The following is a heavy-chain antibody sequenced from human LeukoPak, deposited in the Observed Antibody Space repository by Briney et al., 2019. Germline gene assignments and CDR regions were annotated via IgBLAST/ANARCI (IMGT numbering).Heavy chain of an antibody. CDR2: IYYSGST. CDR3: ARRMWFGELYYFDY. CDR1: GGSISSSSYY. Sequence: KPSETLSLTCTVSGGSISSSSYYWGWIRQPPGKGLEWIGSIYYSGSTYYNPSLKSRVTIPVDTSKNQFSLKLSSVTAADTAVYYCARRMWFGELYYFDYWGQGTLVTVSS. V-gene: IGHV4-39*01. D-gene: IGHD3-10*01. J-gene: IGHJ4*02.